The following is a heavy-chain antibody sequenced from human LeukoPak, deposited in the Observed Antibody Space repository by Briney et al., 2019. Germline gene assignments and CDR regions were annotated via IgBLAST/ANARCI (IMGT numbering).Heavy chain of an antibody. CDR1: GFTFSSYG. Sequence: GGSLRLSCAASGFTFSSYGMHWVRQAPGKGLEWVAVISYDGSNQYYADSVKGRFTISRDNSKHTLYLQMNSLRGAVTAVYYCAKADTVTTLYWFDPWGQGTLVTVSS. CDR3: AKADTVTTLYWFDP. J-gene: IGHJ5*02. V-gene: IGHV3-30*18. CDR2: ISYDGSNQ. D-gene: IGHD4-17*01.